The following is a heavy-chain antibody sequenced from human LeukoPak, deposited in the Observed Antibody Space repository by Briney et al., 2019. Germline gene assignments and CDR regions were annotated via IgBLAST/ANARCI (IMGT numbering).Heavy chain of an antibody. J-gene: IGHJ5*02. CDR3: AREGSSHLNWFDP. Sequence: SETLSLTCAVYGGSFSGYYWSWIRQPPGKGLEWIGEINHSGSTNYNPSLKSRVTISVDTSKNQFSLKLSSVTAADTAVYYCAREGSSHLNWFDPWGQGTLVTVSS. D-gene: IGHD6-13*01. V-gene: IGHV4-34*01. CDR2: INHSGST. CDR1: GGSFSGYY.